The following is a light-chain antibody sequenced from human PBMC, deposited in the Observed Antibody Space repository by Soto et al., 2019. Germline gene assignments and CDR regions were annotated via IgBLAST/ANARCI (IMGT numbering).Light chain of an antibody. CDR1: QSVSGW. CDR3: QQLNTYPIT. Sequence: DIQMTQSPSTLSASVGYTFTVTCRASQSVSGWLAWYQQKPGEAPKLLIYDASALPRGVPARFSGSGSGTKFTLTIASLQPDDFATYYCQQLNTYPITFGQGTRLEIK. V-gene: IGKV1-5*01. J-gene: IGKJ5*01. CDR2: DAS.